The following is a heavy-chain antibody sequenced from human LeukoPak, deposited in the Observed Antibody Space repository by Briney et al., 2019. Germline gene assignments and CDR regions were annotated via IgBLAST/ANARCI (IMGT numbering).Heavy chain of an antibody. Sequence: SETLSLTCTVSGGSISSYYWSWIRQPAGKGLEWIGRIYTSGSTNYNPSLKSRVTMSVDTYKNQFSLKLSSVTAADTAVYYCARSGEGYCSSTSCLKNDYWGQGTLVTVSS. CDR1: GGSISSYY. CDR3: ARSGEGYCSSTSCLKNDY. V-gene: IGHV4-4*07. CDR2: IYTSGST. J-gene: IGHJ4*02. D-gene: IGHD2-2*01.